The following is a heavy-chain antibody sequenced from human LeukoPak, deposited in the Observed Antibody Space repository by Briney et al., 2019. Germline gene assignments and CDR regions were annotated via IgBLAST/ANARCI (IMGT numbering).Heavy chain of an antibody. CDR3: ARHTAVPAAIDAFDI. V-gene: IGHV5-51*01. J-gene: IGHJ3*02. CDR1: GYSFTSYW. CDR2: IYPGDSDT. D-gene: IGHD2-2*01. Sequence: GESLKISCKGSGYSFTSYWIGWVRQMPGKGLEWMGIIYPGDSDTRYSPSFQGQVTISADKSISTAHLQWSSLKASDTAMYYCARHTAVPAAIDAFDIWGQGTMVTVSS.